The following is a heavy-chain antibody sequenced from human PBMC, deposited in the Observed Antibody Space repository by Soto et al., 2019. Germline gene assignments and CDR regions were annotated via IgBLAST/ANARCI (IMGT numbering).Heavy chain of an antibody. J-gene: IGHJ5*02. CDR3: AKDLTRQLAYWLDP. D-gene: IGHD6-6*01. V-gene: IGHV1-2*02. CDR1: GYTFTVYY. CDR2: INPNSGGT. Sequence: ASVKVSCKASGYTFTVYYMHWVRQAPGQGLEWMGWINPNSGGTNYAQKFQGRVTLTTDTSIATAYLTLTSLTSDDTALYYCAKDLTRQLAYWLDPWGQGTQVTVTS.